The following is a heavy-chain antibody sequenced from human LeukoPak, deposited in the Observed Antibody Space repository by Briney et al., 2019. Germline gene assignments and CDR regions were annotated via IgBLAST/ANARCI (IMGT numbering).Heavy chain of an antibody. V-gene: IGHV5-10-1*01. CDR2: IEPSDSYT. Sequence: GESLKISCKGSGYSFTSYWISWVRQMPGKGLEWMGRIEPSDSYTNFSPSFQGHVTISADKSISTASLQWISLKASDTAMYYCARGEMTTVTTRGIYYFDYWGQGTLVTVSS. D-gene: IGHD4-17*01. CDR3: ARGEMTTVTTRGIYYFDY. CDR1: GYSFTSYW. J-gene: IGHJ4*02.